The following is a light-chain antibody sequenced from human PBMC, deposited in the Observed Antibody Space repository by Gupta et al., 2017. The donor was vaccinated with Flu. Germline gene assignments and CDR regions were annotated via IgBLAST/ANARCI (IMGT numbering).Light chain of an antibody. CDR1: SSDFGSYNL. Sequence: QSALTQPASVSGSPGQSITISCTGTSSDFGSYNLVSWYQQHPGKAPKLMIYEGSKRPSGVSNRFSGSKSGNTASLTISVLQAEDEADYYCCSYAGSSTYVFGTGTKVTVL. J-gene: IGLJ1*01. CDR3: CSYAGSSTYV. CDR2: EGS. V-gene: IGLV2-23*01.